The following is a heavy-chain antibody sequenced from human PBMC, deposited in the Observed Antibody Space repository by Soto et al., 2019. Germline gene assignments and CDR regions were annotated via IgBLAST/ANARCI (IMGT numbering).Heavy chain of an antibody. CDR2: INHSGST. D-gene: IGHD6-13*01. J-gene: IGHJ5*02. CDR1: GGSFSGYY. CDR3: ARKERQQLVRRLTGWFDP. Sequence: QVQLQQWGAGLLKPSETLSLTCAVYGGSFSGYYWSWIRQPPGKGLEWIGEINHSGSTNYNPFLKSRVTISVDTSKNQFSLKLSSVTAADTAVYYCARKERQQLVRRLTGWFDPWGQGTLVTVSS. V-gene: IGHV4-34*01.